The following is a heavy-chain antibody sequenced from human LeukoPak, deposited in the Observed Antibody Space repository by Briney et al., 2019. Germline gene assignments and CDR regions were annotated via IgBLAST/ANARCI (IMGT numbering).Heavy chain of an antibody. CDR2: INPSGGST. Sequence: GASVKVSCKASGYTFTSYYMHWVRPAPGQGLEWMGIINPSGGSTSYAQKFQGRVTMTRDTSTSTVYMELSSLRSEDTAVYYCARDRGLAVRGPLQQFDNWGQGTLVTVSS. CDR3: ARDRGLAVRGPLQQFDN. CDR1: GYTFTSYY. D-gene: IGHD3-10*01. V-gene: IGHV1-46*01. J-gene: IGHJ4*02.